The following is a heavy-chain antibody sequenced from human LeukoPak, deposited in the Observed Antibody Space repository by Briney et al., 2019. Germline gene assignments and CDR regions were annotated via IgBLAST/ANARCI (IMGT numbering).Heavy chain of an antibody. CDR2: INHSGST. CDR1: GGPISSYY. Sequence: SETLSLTCTVSGGPISSYYWSWIRQPPGKGLGWIGEINHSGSTNYNPSLKSRVTISVDTSKNQFSLKLSSVTAADTAVYYCARLYPSYSSSWYALYYYMDVWGKGTTVTVSS. J-gene: IGHJ6*03. V-gene: IGHV4-34*01. D-gene: IGHD6-13*01. CDR3: ARLYPSYSSSWYALYYYMDV.